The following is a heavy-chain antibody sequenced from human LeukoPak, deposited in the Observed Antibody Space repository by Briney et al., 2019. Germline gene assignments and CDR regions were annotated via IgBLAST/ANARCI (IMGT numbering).Heavy chain of an antibody. D-gene: IGHD3-9*01. CDR2: INHSGST. CDR3: ARGLGELLRYFDWLPPYFDY. Sequence: SETLSLTCAVYGGSFSGYYWSWIRQPPGKGLEWIGEINHSGSTNYNPSLKSRVTISVDTPKNQFSLKLSSVTAADTAVYYCARGLGELLRYFDWLPPYFDYWGQGTLVTVSS. CDR1: GGSFSGYY. V-gene: IGHV4-34*01. J-gene: IGHJ4*02.